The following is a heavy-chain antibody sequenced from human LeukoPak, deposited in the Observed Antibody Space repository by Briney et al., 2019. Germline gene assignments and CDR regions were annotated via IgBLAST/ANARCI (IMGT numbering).Heavy chain of an antibody. V-gene: IGHV4-59*01. CDR2: IYHSGST. J-gene: IGHJ3*02. D-gene: IGHD5-18*01. CDR3: ARAPHTAIVWDDVFDI. CDR1: GGSISTYY. Sequence: SETLSLTCTVSGGSISTYYWNWIRQPPGKGLEWIGYIYHSGSTNYNPSLQSRVTISVDTSKNQFSLNLNSVTAADTAVYYCARAPHTAIVWDDVFDIWGQGTMVTVSS.